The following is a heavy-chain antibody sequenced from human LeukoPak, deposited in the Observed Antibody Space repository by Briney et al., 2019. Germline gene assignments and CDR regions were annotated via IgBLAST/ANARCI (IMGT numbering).Heavy chain of an antibody. J-gene: IGHJ4*02. CDR3: ARQREMTTIFSALGY. D-gene: IGHD5-24*01. CDR2: ISSSGRTI. Sequence: GGSLRLSCAASGFTFSDYYMSWIRQAPGKGLEWVSDISSSGRTIYYADSVKGRFTISRDNAKNSLYLQMNSLRAEDTAVYYCARQREMTTIFSALGYWGQGTLVTVSS. V-gene: IGHV3-11*01. CDR1: GFTFSDYY.